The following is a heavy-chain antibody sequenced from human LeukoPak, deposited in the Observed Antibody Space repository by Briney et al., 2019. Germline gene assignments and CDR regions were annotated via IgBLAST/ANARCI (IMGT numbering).Heavy chain of an antibody. CDR2: ISAYNGNT. CDR3: ARDHEYSSSPSLAYYYYYGMDV. D-gene: IGHD6-6*01. V-gene: IGHV1-18*01. J-gene: IGHJ6*02. CDR1: GYTFTSYG. Sequence: ASVKVSCKASGYTFTSYGISWVRQAPGQGLEWMGWISAYNGNTNYAQKLQGRVTMTTDTSTSTAYMELRSLRSDDTAVYYCARDHEYSSSPSLAYYYYYGMDVWGQGTTVTVSS.